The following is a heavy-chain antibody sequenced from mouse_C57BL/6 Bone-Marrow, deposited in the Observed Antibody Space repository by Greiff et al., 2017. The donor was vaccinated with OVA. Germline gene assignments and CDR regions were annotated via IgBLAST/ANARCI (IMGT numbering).Heavy chain of an antibody. CDR2: INYGGSST. J-gene: IGHJ2*01. CDR3: AREDHGYYFDY. CDR1: GFTFSDYY. V-gene: IGHV5-16*01. Sequence: DVQLVESEGGLVQPGSSMKLSCTASGFTFSDYYMAWVRQVPEKGLEWVANINYGGSSTYYLDSLKSSFIISSYQAKNILYLQMSSLKSEDTATYYCAREDHGYYFDYWGQGTTLTVSS. D-gene: IGHD1-1*01.